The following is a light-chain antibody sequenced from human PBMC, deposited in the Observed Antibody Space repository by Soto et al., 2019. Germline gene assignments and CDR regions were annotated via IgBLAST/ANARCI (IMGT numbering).Light chain of an antibody. V-gene: IGLV2-14*03. CDR1: NSDVGGYNY. Sequence: QSALTQPASVSGSPGQSITISCTGTNSDVGGYNYVSWFQQHPGKAPKLKIYEVSNRPSGVSNRFSGSKSGYTASLTISELQAEDEADYYCTSFTSSNTWVFGGGTKLTVL. J-gene: IGLJ3*02. CDR2: EVS. CDR3: TSFTSSNTWV.